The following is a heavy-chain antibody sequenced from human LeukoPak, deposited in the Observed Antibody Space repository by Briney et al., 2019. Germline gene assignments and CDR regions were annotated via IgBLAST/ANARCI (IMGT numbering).Heavy chain of an antibody. J-gene: IGHJ5*02. V-gene: IGHV3-30*02. D-gene: IGHD6-19*01. CDR2: IRYDGSNK. CDR1: GFTFSGYG. CDR3: AKRAVAGTDWFDP. Sequence: GGSLRLSCAASGFTFSGYGMHWVRQAPGKGLEWVAFIRYDGSNKYYADSVKGRFTISRDNSKNTLYLQMNSLRAEDTAVYYCAKRAVAGTDWFDPWGQGTLVTVSS.